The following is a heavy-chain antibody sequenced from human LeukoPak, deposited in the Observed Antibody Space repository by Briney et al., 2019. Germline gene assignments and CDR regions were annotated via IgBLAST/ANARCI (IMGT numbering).Heavy chain of an antibody. V-gene: IGHV4-39*07. CDR3: ARVRIAVAGFFDY. CDR2: IYYSGST. J-gene: IGHJ4*02. Sequence: SETLSLTCTVSGGSIRSSSYYWGWIRQPPGKGLEWIGSIYYSGSTYYNPSLKSRVTIPVDTSKNQFSLKLSSVTAADTAVYYCARVRIAVAGFFDYWGQGTLVTVSS. CDR1: GGSIRSSSYY. D-gene: IGHD6-19*01.